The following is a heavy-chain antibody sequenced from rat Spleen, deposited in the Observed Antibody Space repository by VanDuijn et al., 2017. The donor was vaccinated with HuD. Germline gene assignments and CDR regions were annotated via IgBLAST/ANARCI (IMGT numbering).Heavy chain of an antibody. CDR2: IRTKSNNYAT. J-gene: IGHJ3*01. D-gene: IGHD1-5*01. Sequence: VKLVESGGGLVQPGRSLKLSCAASGFTFSNAAMYWVRQAPGKGLEWVARIRTKSNNYATYYADSVKGRFTISRDDSKSMVYLQMDNLKTEDTAMYYCTTERYPPFAYWGQGTLVTVSS. CDR1: GFTFSNAA. CDR3: TTERYPPFAY. V-gene: IGHV10-5*01.